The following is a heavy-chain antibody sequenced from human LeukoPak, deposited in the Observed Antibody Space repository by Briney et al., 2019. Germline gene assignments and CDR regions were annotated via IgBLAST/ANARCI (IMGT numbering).Heavy chain of an antibody. Sequence: PSETLSLTCTVSGGSISSSSYYWGWIRQPPGKGLEWIGSIYYSGSTYYNPSLKSRVTISVDTSKNQFSLKLSSVTAADTAVYYCAILIAAAGTYFDYWGQGTLVTVSS. V-gene: IGHV4-39*01. CDR1: GGSISSSSYY. CDR3: AILIAAAGTYFDY. J-gene: IGHJ4*02. CDR2: IYYSGST. D-gene: IGHD6-13*01.